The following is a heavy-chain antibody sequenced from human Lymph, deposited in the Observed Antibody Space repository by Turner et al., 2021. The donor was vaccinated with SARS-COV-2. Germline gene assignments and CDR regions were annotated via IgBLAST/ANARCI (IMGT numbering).Heavy chain of an antibody. CDR2: FDPEDGET. V-gene: IGHV1-24*01. CDR1: GYTLTELS. Sequence: QVQLVQSGAEVKQPGASVRVSCKVSGYTLTELSIHWVRQAPGKGLEWMGGFDPEDGETIYAQKFQGRVTMTEDTSTDTAYMELSSLRSEDTAVYYCATLKSNWKILTGRYYFDFWGQGTLVTVSS. CDR3: ATLKSNWKILTGRYYFDF. D-gene: IGHD1-1*01. J-gene: IGHJ4*02.